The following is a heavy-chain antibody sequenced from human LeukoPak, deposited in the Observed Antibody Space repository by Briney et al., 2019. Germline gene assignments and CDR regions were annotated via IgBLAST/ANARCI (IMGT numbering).Heavy chain of an antibody. CDR1: GGSISSYY. D-gene: IGHD1-26*01. J-gene: IGHJ4*02. V-gene: IGHV3-23*01. Sequence: ETLSLTCTVSGGSISSYYWSWVRQAPGKGLEWVSAISGSGGSTYYADSVKGRFTISRDNSKNTLYLQMNSLRAEDTAVYYCAKDPTSSGSYGWGQGTLVTVSS. CDR2: ISGSGGST. CDR3: AKDPTSSGSYG.